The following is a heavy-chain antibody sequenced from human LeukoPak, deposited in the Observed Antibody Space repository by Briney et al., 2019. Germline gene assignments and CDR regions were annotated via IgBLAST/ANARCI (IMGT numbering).Heavy chain of an antibody. CDR3: ARATSGEWFESKDVFDY. D-gene: IGHD3-3*01. CDR1: GGTFSSYA. J-gene: IGHJ4*02. Sequence: SVKVSCKASGGTFSSYAISGVRQAPGQGLEWMGGIIPIFGTANYAQKFQGRVTITADESTSTAYMELSSLRSEDTAVYYCARATSGEWFESKDVFDYWGQGTLVTVSS. CDR2: IIPIFGTA. V-gene: IGHV1-69*13.